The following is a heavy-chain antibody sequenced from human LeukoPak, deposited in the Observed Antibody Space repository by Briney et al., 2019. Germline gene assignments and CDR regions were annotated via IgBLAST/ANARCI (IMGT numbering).Heavy chain of an antibody. CDR3: AKDLGLGFDY. CDR2: IGGGGVT. J-gene: IGHJ4*02. Sequence: GGSLRLSCAASGFTFANNAMSWVRQAPGKGLEWVSAIGGGGVTYYPDSVKGRFTISRDISKNTVYLQMNSLRAEDTAVYYCAKDLGLGFDYWGQGTLVTVSS. CDR1: GFTFANNA. V-gene: IGHV3-23*01.